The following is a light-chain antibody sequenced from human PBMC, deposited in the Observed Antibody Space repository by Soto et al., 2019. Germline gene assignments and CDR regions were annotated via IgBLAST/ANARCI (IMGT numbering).Light chain of an antibody. J-gene: IGKJ4*01. CDR2: GAS. CDR3: QQYNNWPPIT. Sequence: EIVMTQSPATLSVSPVEIATVCFMASQSVSSNLAWYQQKPGQAPRLLIYGASTRATGIPARFSGSGSGTEFTLTISSLQSEDFAVYYCQQYNNWPPITFGGGTKVDIK. V-gene: IGKV3-15*01. CDR1: QSVSSN.